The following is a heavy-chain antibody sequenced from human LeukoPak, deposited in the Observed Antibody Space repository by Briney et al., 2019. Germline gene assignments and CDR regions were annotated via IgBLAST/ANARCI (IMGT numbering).Heavy chain of an antibody. CDR2: INPRDGST. Sequence: GASVKVSCKASGYIFTNYYMHWVRQAPGQGLEWMGMINPRDGSTSYAQKFQGRVTMTRDTSTSTVYMELSSLRSEDTAVYYCARDSYDSSGSISYYFDYWGQGTLVTVSS. V-gene: IGHV1-46*01. J-gene: IGHJ4*02. CDR1: GYIFTNYY. CDR3: ARDSYDSSGSISYYFDY. D-gene: IGHD3-22*01.